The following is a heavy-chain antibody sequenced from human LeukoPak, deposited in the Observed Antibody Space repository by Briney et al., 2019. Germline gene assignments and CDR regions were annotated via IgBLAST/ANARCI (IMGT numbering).Heavy chain of an antibody. Sequence: ASVKVSCKSSGFTFTDEYIHWGRQAPGQGLEWTGWINPYSGAINYAQKFQGRVTLTRDTSISTAYMELSRLTSGDTAVYYCARDTKSQLLLDYWGRGTLVTVSS. D-gene: IGHD2-2*01. CDR2: INPYSGAI. CDR1: GFTFTDEY. V-gene: IGHV1-2*02. J-gene: IGHJ4*02. CDR3: ARDTKSQLLLDY.